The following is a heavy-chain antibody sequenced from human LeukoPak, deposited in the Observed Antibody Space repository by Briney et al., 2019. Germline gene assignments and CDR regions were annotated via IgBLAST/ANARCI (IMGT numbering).Heavy chain of an antibody. CDR1: GFIFSSYW. CDR2: INTDGSTT. V-gene: IGHV3-74*03. D-gene: IGHD5-12*01. Sequence: GGPLRLSCAASGFIFSSYWMHWVRQVPGKGPVWVSRINTDGSTTTYADSVKGRFTISRDNAKNTLYLQMNSLRAEDTAVYYCARGTSGYNYGYLDYWGQGTLVTVSS. J-gene: IGHJ4*02. CDR3: ARGTSGYNYGYLDY.